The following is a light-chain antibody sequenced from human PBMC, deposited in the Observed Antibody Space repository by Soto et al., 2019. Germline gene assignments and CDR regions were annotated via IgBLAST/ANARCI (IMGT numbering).Light chain of an antibody. CDR2: NVS. CDR3: TSYTSGSLYV. J-gene: IGLJ1*01. V-gene: IGLV2-14*01. CDR1: SSDFGAYNY. Sequence: QSALTQPASVSGSPGQSITISCTGTSSDFGAYNYVSWYQQYPGIVPKLLIYNVSNRPSGVSNRFSGSKSGNTASLTISGLQAEDEADYFCTSYTSGSLYVFGTGTKVTVL.